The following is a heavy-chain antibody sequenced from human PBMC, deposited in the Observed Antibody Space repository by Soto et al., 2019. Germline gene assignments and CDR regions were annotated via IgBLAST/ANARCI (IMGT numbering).Heavy chain of an antibody. V-gene: IGHV3-23*01. J-gene: IGHJ4*02. CDR1: GFTFSSYA. CDR2: ISGSGGST. Sequence: GGSLRLSCAASGFTFSSYAMSWVRQAPGKGLEWVSAISGSGGSTYYADSVKGRFTISRDNSKNTLYLQMNSLRAEDTAVYYCAKDLSVVVVAAAFDYWGQGTLVTVSS. D-gene: IGHD2-15*01. CDR3: AKDLSVVVVAAAFDY.